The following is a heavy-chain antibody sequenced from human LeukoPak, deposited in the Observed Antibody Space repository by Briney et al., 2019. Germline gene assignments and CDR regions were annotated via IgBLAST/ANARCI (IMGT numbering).Heavy chain of an antibody. J-gene: IGHJ1*01. V-gene: IGHV4-39*07. D-gene: IGHD1-14*01. CDR2: INHSGST. CDR1: GGSISSSSYY. Sequence: PSETLSLTCTVSGGSISSSSYYWGWIRQPPGKGLEWIGEINHSGSTNYNPSLKSRVTISVDTSKNQFSLKLSSVTAADTAVYYCARGFSFTGGYFQHWGQGTLVTVSS. CDR3: ARGFSFTGGYFQH.